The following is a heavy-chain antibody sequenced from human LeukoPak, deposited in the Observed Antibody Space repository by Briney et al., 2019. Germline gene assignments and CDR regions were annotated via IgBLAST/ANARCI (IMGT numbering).Heavy chain of an antibody. CDR1: GYTFTSYD. V-gene: IGHV1-8*01. Sequence: GTSVKVSCKASGYTFTSYDIYWVRQATGQGLEWMGWMNPNSGNTGYAQKFQGRVTMTRNTSISTAYMELSSLRSEDTAVYYCARNPANDYGGNDQDYWGQGTLVTVSS. CDR3: ARNPANDYGGNDQDY. J-gene: IGHJ4*02. CDR2: MNPNSGNT. D-gene: IGHD4-23*01.